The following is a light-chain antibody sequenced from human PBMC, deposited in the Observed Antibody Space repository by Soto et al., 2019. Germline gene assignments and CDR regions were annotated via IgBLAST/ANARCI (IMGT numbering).Light chain of an antibody. CDR1: SSNIGAGHD. V-gene: IGLV1-40*01. Sequence: QSVLTQPPSVSGAPGQRVTISCTGSSSNIGAGHDVHWYQQLPGTAPKLLIYVNNNRPSGVPDRFSGSKSGTSASLAITGLQAEDEADYYCQSYDSNLSVVFGGGTKLTVL. J-gene: IGLJ2*01. CDR2: VNN. CDR3: QSYDSNLSVV.